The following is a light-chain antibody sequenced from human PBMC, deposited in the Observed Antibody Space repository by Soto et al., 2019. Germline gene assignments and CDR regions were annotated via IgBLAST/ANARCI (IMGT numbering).Light chain of an antibody. CDR1: SSNIGAGYD. J-gene: IGLJ2*01. CDR2: GNS. CDR3: QSYDSSLSGSVV. Sequence: QSVLTQPPSVSGAPGQRVTISCTGSSSNIGAGYDVHWYQQLPGTAPKLLIYGNSNRPSGVPDRFSGSKSGTSASLAITGLKAEEEADYYCQSYDSSLSGSVVFGGGTKLTVL. V-gene: IGLV1-40*01.